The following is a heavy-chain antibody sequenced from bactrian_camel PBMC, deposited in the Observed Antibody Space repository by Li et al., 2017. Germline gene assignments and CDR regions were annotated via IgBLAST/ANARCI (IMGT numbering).Heavy chain of an antibody. CDR3: AAEFAEFCKDMVVGPSTRAY. Sequence: HVQLVESGGGSVQAGGSLRLSCTASGFTFSDSAMAWFRQTPGKEREGVASIGADNSTLVADSVKGRFSISKDFAKNLLFLQMTSLKPDDTAMYTCAAEFAEFCKDMVVGPSTRAYWGQGTQVTVS. J-gene: IGHJ4*01. CDR2: IGADNST. V-gene: IGHV3S63*01. D-gene: IGHD2*01. CDR1: GFTFSDSA.